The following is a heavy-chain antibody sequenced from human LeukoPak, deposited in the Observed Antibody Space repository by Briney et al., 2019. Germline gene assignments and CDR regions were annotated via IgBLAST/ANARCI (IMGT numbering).Heavy chain of an antibody. V-gene: IGHV3-30*02. CDR3: ARRSAAKDAFDI. CDR2: IRYDGSNK. D-gene: IGHD6-25*01. J-gene: IGHJ3*02. Sequence: GGSLRLSCAASEFTFSSYGMHWVRQAPGKGLEWVAFIRYDGSNKYYADSVKGRFTISRDNSKNTLYLQMNSLRAEDTAVYYCARRSAAKDAFDIWGQGTMVTVSS. CDR1: EFTFSSYG.